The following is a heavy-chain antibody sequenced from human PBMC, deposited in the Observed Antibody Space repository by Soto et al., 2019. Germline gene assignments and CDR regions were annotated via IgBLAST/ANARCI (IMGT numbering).Heavy chain of an antibody. CDR1: GFTFSSYG. CDR3: ARSSGYSSSWDYGMDV. V-gene: IGHV3-33*01. J-gene: IGHJ6*02. Sequence: GGSLRLSCAASGFTFSSYGMHWVRQAPGKGLEWVAVIWYDGSNKYYADSVKGRFTISRDNSKNTLYLQMNSLRAEDTAVYYCARSSGYSSSWDYGMDVWGQGTTVTVSS. D-gene: IGHD6-13*01. CDR2: IWYDGSNK.